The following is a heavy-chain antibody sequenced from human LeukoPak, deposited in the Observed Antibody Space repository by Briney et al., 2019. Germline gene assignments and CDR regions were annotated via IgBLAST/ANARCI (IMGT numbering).Heavy chain of an antibody. CDR3: ARDGYYYDSSGYYHLDAFDI. CDR1: GFTFSSYW. V-gene: IGHV3-74*01. D-gene: IGHD3-22*01. CDR2: INTDGSST. Sequence: GGSLRLSCAASGFTFSSYWMHWVRQAPGKGLVWVSRINTDGSSTSYADSVKGRFTISRDNSKNTLYLQMNSLRAEDTAVYYCARDGYYYDSSGYYHLDAFDIWGQGTMVTVSS. J-gene: IGHJ3*02.